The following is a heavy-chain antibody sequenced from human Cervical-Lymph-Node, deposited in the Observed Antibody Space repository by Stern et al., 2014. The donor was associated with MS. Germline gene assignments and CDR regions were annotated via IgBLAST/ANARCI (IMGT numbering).Heavy chain of an antibody. J-gene: IGHJ4*02. Sequence: QVQLVESGPGLVQPSETLSLTCTVSGGSISSFGFYWTCRRQDPGKCLESISFIYRSGSTYFNPSLKRRLNVLIDSPANQFIPRLASVTAAATAVYYCARQGGVRDFDSWGRGTLVTVSS. V-gene: IGHV4-31*03. CDR1: GGSISSFGFY. D-gene: IGHD3-10*01. CDR3: ARQGGVRDFDS. CDR2: IYRSGST.